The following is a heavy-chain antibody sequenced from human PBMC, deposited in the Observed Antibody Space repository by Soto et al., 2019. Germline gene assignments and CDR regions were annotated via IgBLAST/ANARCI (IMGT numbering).Heavy chain of an antibody. CDR1: GGTFSSYA. Sequence: QVQLVQSGAEVKKPGSSVKVSCKASGGTFSSYAISWVRQAPGQGLEWMGGIIPIFGTANYAQKFQGRVTITADESTSTAYMERSSLRSEDTAVYCCARTAYYYDSSGYPKPYYFDYWGQGTLVTVSS. D-gene: IGHD3-22*01. J-gene: IGHJ4*02. CDR3: ARTAYYYDSSGYPKPYYFDY. CDR2: IIPIFGTA. V-gene: IGHV1-69*12.